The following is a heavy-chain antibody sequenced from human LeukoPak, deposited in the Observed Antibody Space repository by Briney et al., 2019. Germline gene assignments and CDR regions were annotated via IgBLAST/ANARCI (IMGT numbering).Heavy chain of an antibody. CDR1: GFTFSGSA. CDR3: TVTEGGGSFTVRY. Sequence: GGSLRLSCAASGFTFSGSAMHWVRQASGKGLEWVGRIRSKADSYATAYAASVRGRFTVSRDDLKNTAYLQMNSLKTEDTAVYYCTVTEGGGSFTVRYWGQGTLVTVSS. V-gene: IGHV3-73*01. J-gene: IGHJ4*02. CDR2: IRSKADSYAT. D-gene: IGHD2-15*01.